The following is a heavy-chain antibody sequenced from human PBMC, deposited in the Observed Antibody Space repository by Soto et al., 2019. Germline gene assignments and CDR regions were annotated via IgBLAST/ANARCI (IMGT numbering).Heavy chain of an antibody. CDR1: GFTFNNFA. V-gene: IGHV3-23*01. D-gene: IGHD3-9*01. Sequence: EVHLLGSGGDLVKPGGSLRLSCEVSGFTFNNFAMSWVRQSPGKGLEWVSTISSDGDLRHYAESVKGRFTISRDNSKSSLFLQMNSLRAEDTALYFCAKVRXRXLDILTGATNFDSWGQGTLVTVSS. J-gene: IGHJ4*02. CDR2: ISSDGDLR. CDR3: AKVRXRXLDILTGATNFDS.